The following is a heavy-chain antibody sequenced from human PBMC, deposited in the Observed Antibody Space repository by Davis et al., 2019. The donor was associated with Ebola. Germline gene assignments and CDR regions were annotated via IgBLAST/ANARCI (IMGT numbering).Heavy chain of an antibody. Sequence: GESLKISCAASGFTFSSYAMSWVRQATGKGLEWVSAISGSGGSTYYADSVKGRFTISRDNSKNTLYLQMNSLRAEDTAVYYCARDTPLASQVGANYYYYYYYMDVWGKGTTVTVSS. CDR3: ARDTPLASQVGANYYYYYYYMDV. D-gene: IGHD1-26*01. CDR1: GFTFSSYA. CDR2: ISGSGGST. J-gene: IGHJ6*03. V-gene: IGHV3-23*01.